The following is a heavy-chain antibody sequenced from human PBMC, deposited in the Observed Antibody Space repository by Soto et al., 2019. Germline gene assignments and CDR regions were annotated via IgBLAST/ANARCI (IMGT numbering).Heavy chain of an antibody. CDR1: GGSISSGDYY. J-gene: IGHJ5*02. D-gene: IGHD3-3*01. V-gene: IGHV4-30-4*01. CDR3: ARAGMERLYNWFDP. Sequence: PSETLSLTCTVSGGSISSGDYYWSWIRQPPGKGLEWIGYIYYSGSTYYNPSLKSRVTISVDTSKNQFSLKLSSVTAADTAVYYCARAGMERLYNWFDPWGQGTLVTVSS. CDR2: IYYSGST.